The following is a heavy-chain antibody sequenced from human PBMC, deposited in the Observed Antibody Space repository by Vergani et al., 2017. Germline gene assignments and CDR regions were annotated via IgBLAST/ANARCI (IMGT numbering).Heavy chain of an antibody. J-gene: IGHJ6*03. V-gene: IGHV3-9*01. D-gene: IGHD3-3*01. Sequence: EVQLVESGGGLVQPGRSLRLSCAASGFTFDDYAMHWVRQAPGKGLEWVSGISWNSGSIGYADSVKGRFTISRDNAKNSLYLQMNSLRAEDTALYYCAREGWLEWLLGSGSRYYYMDVWGKGTTVTVSS. CDR3: AREGWLEWLLGSGSRYYYMDV. CDR2: ISWNSGSI. CDR1: GFTFDDYA.